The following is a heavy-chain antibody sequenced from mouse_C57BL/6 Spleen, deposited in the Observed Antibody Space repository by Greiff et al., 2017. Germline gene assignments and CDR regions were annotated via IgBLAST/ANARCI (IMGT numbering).Heavy chain of an antibody. CDR2: IYPSDSET. CDR3: ARRGGNVDWFAY. CDR1: GYTFTSYW. D-gene: IGHD2-1*01. V-gene: IGHV1-61*01. J-gene: IGHJ3*01. Sequence: QVQLKQPGAELVRPGSSVKLSCKASGYTFTSYWMDWVKQRPGQGLEWIGNIYPSDSETHYNQKFKDKATWTVDKSSSTAYMQLSSLTSEYSAVYYCARRGGNVDWFAYWGQGTLVTVSA.